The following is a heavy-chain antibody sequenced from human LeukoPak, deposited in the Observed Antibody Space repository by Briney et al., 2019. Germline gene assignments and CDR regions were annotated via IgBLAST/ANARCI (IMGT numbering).Heavy chain of an antibody. V-gene: IGHV4-34*01. Sequence: SETLSLTCAVYGGSFSGYYWSWIRQPPGKGLEWIGEINHSGSTNYNPSLKSRVTISVDTSKNQFSLKLSSVAAADTAVYYCARGLIAAAVHWFDPWGQGTLVTVSS. CDR3: ARGLIAAAVHWFDP. CDR1: GGSFSGYY. CDR2: INHSGST. D-gene: IGHD6-13*01. J-gene: IGHJ5*02.